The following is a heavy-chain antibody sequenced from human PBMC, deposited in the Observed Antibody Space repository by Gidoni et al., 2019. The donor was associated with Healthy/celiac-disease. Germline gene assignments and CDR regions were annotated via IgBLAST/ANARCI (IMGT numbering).Heavy chain of an antibody. Sequence: VPLVESGGGLVQPGGSLRLSCAASGFTFSSYRMNGVRQAPGKGLEWVSYISSSSSNIYYADSVKGRFTISRDNAKNSLYLQMNSLRDEDTAGYYCARDDYYYDSSGRFGAFDIWGQGTMVTVSS. CDR2: ISSSSSNI. J-gene: IGHJ3*02. V-gene: IGHV3-48*02. D-gene: IGHD3-22*01. CDR1: GFTFSSYR. CDR3: ARDDYYYDSSGRFGAFDI.